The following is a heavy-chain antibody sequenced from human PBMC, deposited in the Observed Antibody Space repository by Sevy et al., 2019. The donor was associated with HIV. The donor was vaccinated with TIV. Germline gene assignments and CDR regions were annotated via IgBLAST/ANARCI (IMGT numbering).Heavy chain of an antibody. CDR1: GFTFTNAW. CDR2: IKRKIDGGTP. CDR3: TTELRYFDWFFTGGFH. J-gene: IGHJ4*02. D-gene: IGHD3-9*01. V-gene: IGHV3-15*01. Sequence: GGSLGLSCAASGFTFTNAWMSWVRQAPGKGLEWVGRIKRKIDGGTPDYAAPVKGRFTISRDDSKNTLYLQMNSLKTEDTAVYYCTTELRYFDWFFTGGFHWGQGTLVTVSS.